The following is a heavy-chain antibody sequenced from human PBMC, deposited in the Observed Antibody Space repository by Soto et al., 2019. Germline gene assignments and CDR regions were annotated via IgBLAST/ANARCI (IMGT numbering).Heavy chain of an antibody. CDR1: GGSISSSY. J-gene: IGHJ4*02. Sequence: SETLSLTCSVSGGSISSSYWSWIRQSPGKGLEWLGYVYYTGSTNYSPSLRSRVSISVDTSKNEFSLRLSSVTAADTAVYFCAWSVAVPGAHIDDWGQGTQVTVSS. CDR3: AWSVAVPGAHIDD. D-gene: IGHD3-3*01. CDR2: VYYTGST. V-gene: IGHV4-59*01.